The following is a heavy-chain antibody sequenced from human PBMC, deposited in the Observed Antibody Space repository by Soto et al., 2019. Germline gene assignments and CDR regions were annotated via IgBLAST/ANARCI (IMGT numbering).Heavy chain of an antibody. D-gene: IGHD3-22*01. CDR1: ALTVSGYD. CDR3: AIALSYDSSDNAVEI. CDR2: IWHDGSNK. V-gene: IGHV3-33*01. Sequence: VQLVESGGGVVQPGRSLRLSCAASALTVSGYDMHWGRQAPGKGLEWVAVIWHDGSNKYYADSVKGRFTISRDNSENTLYLHMNSLRAEDTAVYYCAIALSYDSSDNAVEIWGQGPLVTVSS. J-gene: IGHJ4*02.